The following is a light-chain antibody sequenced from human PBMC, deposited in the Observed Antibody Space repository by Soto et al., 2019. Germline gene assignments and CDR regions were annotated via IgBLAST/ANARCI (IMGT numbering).Light chain of an antibody. CDR1: QTISSW. CDR3: QHYNSYPEA. CDR2: KAS. Sequence: EIQMTQSHYSRVGSVGRCGSITCRANQTISSWLAWYQQKPGKAPKLLIYKASTLKSGVPSRFSGSGSGTECTLTNSSRQPDDSATYYCQHYNSYPEAFGQGTQVEIK. J-gene: IGKJ1*01. V-gene: IGKV1-5*03.